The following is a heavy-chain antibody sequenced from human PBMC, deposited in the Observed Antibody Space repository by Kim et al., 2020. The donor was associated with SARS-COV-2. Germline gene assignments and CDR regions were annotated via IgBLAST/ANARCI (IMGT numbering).Heavy chain of an antibody. D-gene: IGHD6-6*01. CDR2: INQDGSIT. CDR1: GFSFSNYW. CDR3: ARVGYSSSSVDY. J-gene: IGHJ4*02. Sequence: GGSLRLSCAVSGFSFSNYWMSWVRQAPGKGLEWVANINQDGSITYYVDSLKGRFIISRDNAKNSLYLQMNSLRAEDMAVYYCARVGYSSSSVDYWGQGT. V-gene: IGHV3-7*01.